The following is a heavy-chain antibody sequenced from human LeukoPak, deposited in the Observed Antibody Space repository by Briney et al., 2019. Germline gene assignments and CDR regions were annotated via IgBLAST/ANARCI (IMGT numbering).Heavy chain of an antibody. CDR3: AGTRLYCSSTSCLFDY. CDR1: GGSFSGYY. V-gene: IGHV4-34*01. CDR2: INHSGST. Sequence: SETPSLTCAVYGGSFSGYYWSWIRQPPGKGLEWIGEINHSGSTNYNPSLKSRVTISVDTSKNQFSLKLSSVTAADTAVYYCAGTRLYCSSTSCLFDYWGQGTLVTVSS. D-gene: IGHD2-2*01. J-gene: IGHJ4*02.